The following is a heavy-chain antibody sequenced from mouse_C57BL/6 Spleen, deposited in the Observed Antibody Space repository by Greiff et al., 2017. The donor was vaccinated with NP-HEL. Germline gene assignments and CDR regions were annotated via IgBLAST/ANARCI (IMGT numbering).Heavy chain of an antibody. CDR2: ISSGGSYT. Sequence: EVQVVESGGDLVKPGGSLKLSCAASGFTFSSYGMSWVRQTPDKRLEWVATISSGGSYTYYTDSVKGRFTISSDNAKNTLYLQLSILKSEDTVMYYSARQGYYGSSYDWYLCVRGRGTTVTVSS. D-gene: IGHD1-1*01. CDR3: ARQGYYGSSYDWYLCV. V-gene: IGHV5-6*01. CDR1: GFTFSSYG. J-gene: IGHJ1*03.